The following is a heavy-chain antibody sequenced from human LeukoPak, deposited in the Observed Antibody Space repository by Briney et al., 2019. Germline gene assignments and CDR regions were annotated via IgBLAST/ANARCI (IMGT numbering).Heavy chain of an antibody. CDR2: ISNDGSKK. D-gene: IGHD3-3*01. V-gene: IGHV3-30-3*01. CDR1: GFTFSTYA. Sequence: GGSLRLSCAASGFTFSTYAMHWVRQAPGKGLEWVALISNDGSKKYCADSVKGRFTISRDNSKNTLSLQMDILRAEDTAVYYCARDWRGRFHPNYGMDVWGQGTTVTVSS. CDR3: ARDWRGRFHPNYGMDV. J-gene: IGHJ6*02.